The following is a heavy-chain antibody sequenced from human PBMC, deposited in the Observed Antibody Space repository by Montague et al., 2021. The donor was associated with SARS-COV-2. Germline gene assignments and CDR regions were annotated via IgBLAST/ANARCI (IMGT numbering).Heavy chain of an antibody. J-gene: IGHJ6*02. CDR2: IHYSGST. CDR1: GGSISSSSYY. D-gene: IGHD6-19*01. CDR3: ATVRSSGWESDYYYYGMDV. Sequence: SETLSLTYTVSGGSISSSSYYWGWIRQPPGKGLEWIGSIHYSGSTYYNPSLKSRVTISVDTSKNQFSLKLSSVTAADTAVYYCATVRSSGWESDYYYYGMDVWGQGTTVTVSS. V-gene: IGHV4-39*01.